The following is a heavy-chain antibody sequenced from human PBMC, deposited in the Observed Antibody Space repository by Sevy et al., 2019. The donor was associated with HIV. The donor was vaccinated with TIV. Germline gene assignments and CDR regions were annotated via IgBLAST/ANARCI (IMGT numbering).Heavy chain of an antibody. J-gene: IGHJ1*01. D-gene: IGHD1-26*01. CDR3: ARAPSGSQGPGQYFHH. Sequence: ASVKVSCKTFGYTVTSYGISWVRQAPGQGLEWMGWISTYNGDTNSAQKLQGRVTMTTDTSTSTAYMELRSLRSDDTAVYYCARAPSGSQGPGQYFHHWGQGTLVTVSS. CDR1: GYTVTSYG. CDR2: ISTYNGDT. V-gene: IGHV1-18*01.